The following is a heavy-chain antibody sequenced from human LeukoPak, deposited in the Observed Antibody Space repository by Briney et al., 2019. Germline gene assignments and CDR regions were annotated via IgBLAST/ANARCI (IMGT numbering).Heavy chain of an antibody. CDR1: GYTLTGYY. CDR2: ISAYNGNT. J-gene: IGHJ4*02. CDR3: ARGRWLQLHY. V-gene: IGHV1-18*04. D-gene: IGHD5-24*01. Sequence: ASVKVSCKASGYTLTGYYMHWARQAPGQGLEWMGWISAYNGNTNYAQKLQGRVTMTTDTSTSTAYMELRSLRSDDTAVYYCARGRWLQLHYWGQGTLVTVSS.